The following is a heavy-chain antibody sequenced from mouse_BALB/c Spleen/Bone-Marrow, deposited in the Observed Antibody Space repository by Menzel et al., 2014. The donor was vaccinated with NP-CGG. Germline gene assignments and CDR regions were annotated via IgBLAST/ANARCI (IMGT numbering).Heavy chain of an antibody. Sequence: QVQLQQSGAELVKPGTSVKMSCKASGYTFTSYWMHWVKQRPGQGLEWIGDIYPGTNSTNYNERFKTKATLTVDTSSSTAYMQLSSPTSEDSAVYCCAREEDFFDYWGQGTTLTVSS. J-gene: IGHJ2*01. CDR2: IYPGTNST. V-gene: IGHV1-55*01. CDR1: GYTFTSYW. CDR3: AREEDFFDY.